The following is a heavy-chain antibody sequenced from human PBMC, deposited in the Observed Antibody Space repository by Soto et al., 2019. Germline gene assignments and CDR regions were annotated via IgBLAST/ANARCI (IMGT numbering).Heavy chain of an antibody. CDR3: ARRGKDGYNYHYYGMDV. CDR2: IYPGDSDT. CDR1: GYSFTSYW. J-gene: IGHJ6*02. D-gene: IGHD5-12*01. V-gene: IGHV5-51*01. Sequence: GESLKISCKGSGYSFTSYWIGWVRQMPGKGLEWMGIIYPGDSDTRYSPSFQGQVTISADKSISTAYLQWSSLKASDTAMYYCARRGKDGYNYHYYGMDVWGQGTTVTVSS.